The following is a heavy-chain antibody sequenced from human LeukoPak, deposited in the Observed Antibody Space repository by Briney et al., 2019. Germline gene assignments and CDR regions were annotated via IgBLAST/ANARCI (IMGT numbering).Heavy chain of an antibody. CDR3: ARRSTYYESSGQVPFDY. D-gene: IGHD3-22*01. Sequence: GGSLRLSCAASGFTFNTYTMSWVRQAPGAWRGWVSYISGRIGIIDYADSVRGRFTISRDNAKNSLYLQMNSLRAEDTVVYYCARRSTYYESSGQVPFDYWGQGTLVTVSS. J-gene: IGHJ4*02. V-gene: IGHV3-48*01. CDR2: ISGRIGII. CDR1: GFTFNTYT.